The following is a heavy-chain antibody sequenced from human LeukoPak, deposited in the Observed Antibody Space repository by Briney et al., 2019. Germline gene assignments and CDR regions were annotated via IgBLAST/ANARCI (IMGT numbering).Heavy chain of an antibody. CDR2: ISSNGGST. V-gene: IGHV3-64*01. D-gene: IGHD3-3*01. CDR1: GFTFSSYA. J-gene: IGHJ4*02. CDR3: AKPVLRFLEWLLPLDY. Sequence: GGSLRLSCAASGFTFSSYAMHWVRQAPGKGLEYVSAISSNGGSTYYANSVKGRFTISRDNSKNTLYLQMNSLRAEDTAVYYCAKPVLRFLEWLLPLDYWGQGTLVTVSS.